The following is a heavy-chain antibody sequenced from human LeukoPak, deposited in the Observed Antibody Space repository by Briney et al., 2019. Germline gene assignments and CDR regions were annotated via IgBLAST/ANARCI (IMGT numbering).Heavy chain of an antibody. CDR2: TYYRSKWHN. D-gene: IGHD1-26*01. CDR3: ARGQGGATDY. V-gene: IGHV6-1*01. CDR1: GDSVSSNSAT. Sequence: SQTLSLTCAISGDSVSSNSATWNWVRQSPSRGLEWLGRTYYRSKWHNNYAVSVKSRITINPDTSKNQFSLKLNSVTPEDTAVYYCARGQGGATDYWGQGTLVTVSS. J-gene: IGHJ4*02.